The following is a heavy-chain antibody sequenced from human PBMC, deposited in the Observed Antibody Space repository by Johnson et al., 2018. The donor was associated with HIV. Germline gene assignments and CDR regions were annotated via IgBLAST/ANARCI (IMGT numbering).Heavy chain of an antibody. D-gene: IGHD2-2*01. V-gene: IGHV3-11*04. CDR2: ISSSGNTI. Sequence: QMQLVESGGGLVKPGGSLRLSCAASGFTFSDYYMSCIRQGTGKGLEWVSYISSSGNTIYYADSVKGRFTISRDNAKNSLYLQMNSLRAEDTAVYYCARQKRYCRNAFEIWGQGTIVTVSS. J-gene: IGHJ3*02. CDR3: ARQKRYCRNAFEI. CDR1: GFTFSDYY.